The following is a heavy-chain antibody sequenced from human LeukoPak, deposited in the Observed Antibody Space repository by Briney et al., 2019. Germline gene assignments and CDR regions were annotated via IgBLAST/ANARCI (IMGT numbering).Heavy chain of an antibody. V-gene: IGHV3-23*01. D-gene: IGHD1-26*01. CDR2: ISGSGVTT. Sequence: PGGSLRPSCAASGFTFSNYGMGWVRQAPGKGLEWVSAISGSGVTTHYAGSVKGRFSISRDNSKNTLYLQMNSLRAEDTALYYCAKKVVVGATSPYSDFQDWGQGTLVTVSS. J-gene: IGHJ1*01. CDR1: GFTFSNYG. CDR3: AKKVVVGATSPYSDFQD.